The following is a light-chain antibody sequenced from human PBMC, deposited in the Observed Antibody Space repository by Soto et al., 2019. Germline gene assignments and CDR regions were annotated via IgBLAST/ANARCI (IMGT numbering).Light chain of an antibody. V-gene: IGLV2-8*01. CDR2: EVS. J-gene: IGLJ2*01. Sequence: QSALTQPPSASGSPGQSFTISGTRTSSDVGGYNFVSWYQQHPGKAPKLMIYEVSERPSGVPDRFSVSKSGNTASLTVSGLQGEDEADYYCSSYAGSNIVVFGGGTK. CDR1: SSDVGGYNF. CDR3: SSYAGSNIVV.